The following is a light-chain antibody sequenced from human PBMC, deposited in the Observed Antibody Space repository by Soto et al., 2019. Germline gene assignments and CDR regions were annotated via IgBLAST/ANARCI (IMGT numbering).Light chain of an antibody. Sequence: QAVVTQPPSVSGAPGQRVTISCTGSSSNIGAGYDVHWYQQLPGTAPKLLIYGNSNRPSGVPDRFSGSKSGTSASLAITGRQAEDEAEYYCQSYDSSLSGSVFGGGTKLTVL. CDR1: SSNIGAGYD. CDR2: GNS. CDR3: QSYDSSLSGSV. J-gene: IGLJ2*01. V-gene: IGLV1-40*01.